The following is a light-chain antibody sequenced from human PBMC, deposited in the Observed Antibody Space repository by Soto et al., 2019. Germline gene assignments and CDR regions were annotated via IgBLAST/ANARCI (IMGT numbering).Light chain of an antibody. J-gene: IGKJ4*01. CDR3: QQRSKWPLP. CDR2: DAS. Sequence: EIVLTQSPATLSLSPGERATLSCRASQSVSSYLAWYQHKPGQAPWLLIYDASNRATGIPARFSGSESGTDFILNIRSLEPEDFAVYYCQQRSKWPLPFCAGTKVEIK. V-gene: IGKV3-11*01. CDR1: QSVSSY.